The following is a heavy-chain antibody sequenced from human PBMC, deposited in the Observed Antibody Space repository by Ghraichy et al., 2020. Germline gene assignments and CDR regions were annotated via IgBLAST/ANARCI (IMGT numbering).Heavy chain of an antibody. Sequence: SQTLSLTCAVSGGSITSDGYSWSWIRQPPGKGLEWIGYMYLSGSTYSNPSLNSRVSISIDRSKNQFSLNLTSVTAADTAVYYCARNMVRGGNAFDIWGQGTMVTVSS. V-gene: IGHV4-30-2*01. CDR3: ARNMVRGGNAFDI. CDR2: MYLSGST. CDR1: GGSITSDGYS. D-gene: IGHD3-10*01. J-gene: IGHJ3*02.